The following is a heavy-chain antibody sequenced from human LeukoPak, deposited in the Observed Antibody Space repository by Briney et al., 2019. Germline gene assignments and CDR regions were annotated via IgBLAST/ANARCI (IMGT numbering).Heavy chain of an antibody. CDR1: GVSMTGISYY. CDR3: ANGAKFDP. Sequence: SGTLSLTCTVSGVSMTGISYYWGWIRQPPGKGLEWIGSIYYSGSASYNPSLKSRVTISVDTSKNHFSLELKSLTVADTAVYYCANGAKFDPWGPGTLVTVSS. V-gene: IGHV4-39*02. J-gene: IGHJ5*02. D-gene: IGHD5-24*01. CDR2: IYYSGSA.